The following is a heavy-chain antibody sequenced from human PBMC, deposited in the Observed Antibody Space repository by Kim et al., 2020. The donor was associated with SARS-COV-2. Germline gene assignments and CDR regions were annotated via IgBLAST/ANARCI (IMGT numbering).Heavy chain of an antibody. D-gene: IGHD3-10*01. J-gene: IGHJ4*01. Sequence: SSTPSLKSRVPISVDRSKSQFSLKLSSVTAADTAVYYCARDHYGSGRGGDWGQGTLVTVSS. CDR3: ARDHYGSGRGGD. V-gene: IGHV4-30-2*01.